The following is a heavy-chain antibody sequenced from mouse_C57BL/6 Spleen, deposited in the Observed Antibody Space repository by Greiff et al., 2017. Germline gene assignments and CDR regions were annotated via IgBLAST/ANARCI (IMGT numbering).Heavy chain of an antibody. CDR1: GYTFTDYE. D-gene: IGHD1-1*01. CDR3: TRWEYYGSSYGYFDV. J-gene: IGHJ1*03. CDR2: IDPETGGT. V-gene: IGHV1-15*01. Sequence: VQLQQSGAELVRPGASVTLSCKASGYTFTDYEMHWVKQTPVHGLEWIGAIDPETGGTAYNQKFKGKAILTADKSSSTAYMELRSLTSEDSAVYYCTRWEYYGSSYGYFDVWGTGTTVTVSS.